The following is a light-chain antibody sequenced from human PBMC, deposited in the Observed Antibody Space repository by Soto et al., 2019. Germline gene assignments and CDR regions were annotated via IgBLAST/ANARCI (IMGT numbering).Light chain of an antibody. CDR3: CSYGGSSALPYV. Sequence: QSVLTQPASLSGSPGQSITISCTGTSSDVGTYNLVSWYQQHPGKAPKLIIYEVTERPSGVSNRFSGSKFGNTASLTISGLLPEDEADYYCCSYGGSSALPYVFGTGTKVTVL. CDR1: SSDVGTYNL. V-gene: IGLV2-23*02. J-gene: IGLJ1*01. CDR2: EVT.